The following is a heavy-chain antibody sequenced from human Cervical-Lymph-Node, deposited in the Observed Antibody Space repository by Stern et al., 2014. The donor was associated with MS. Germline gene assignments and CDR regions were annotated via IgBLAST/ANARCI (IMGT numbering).Heavy chain of an antibody. CDR1: GDSINSGDFH. J-gene: IGHJ4*02. CDR3: ARMKTGLRENRGFDF. D-gene: IGHD4-17*01. V-gene: IGHV4-30-4*01. Sequence: QVQLQESGPGLVKPSETLSLTCTVSGDSINSGDFHWSWVRQSPGKGLEWIGYIYYSVRNENKPSLKIRVTMSIDTSTNQFSLNLTSVTAADTALYFCARMKTGLRENRGFDFWGQGTQVTVSS. CDR2: IYYSVRN.